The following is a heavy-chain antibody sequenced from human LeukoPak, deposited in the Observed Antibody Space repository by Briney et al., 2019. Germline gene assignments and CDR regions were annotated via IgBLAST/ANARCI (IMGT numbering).Heavy chain of an antibody. CDR3: AKDPVEYR. CDR2: TSATGGRT. V-gene: IGHV3-23*01. Sequence: GGSLRLSCVASGFSFDTYSMSWVRQAPGKGLEWVSATSATGGRTYYEDSVKGRFTISRDNSKNTLYLQMNSLRADDTAVYYCAKDPVEYRWGQGTLVTVYS. CDR1: GFSFDTYS. J-gene: IGHJ4*02. D-gene: IGHD3-3*01.